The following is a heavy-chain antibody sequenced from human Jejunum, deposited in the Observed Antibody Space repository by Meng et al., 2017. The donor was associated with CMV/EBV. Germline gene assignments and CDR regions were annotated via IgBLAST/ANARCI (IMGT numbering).Heavy chain of an antibody. V-gene: IGHV1-69*12. Sequence: QVQLLQSGAEVKKPGSSVKVSCTSSGGSVNNYAINWVRQAPGQGLEWMGGIIPIFRTPQYAQKFQGRLTITADGPTGTTFMELSRLTSDDTAIYYCARGFSNGYQPFDYWGQGTLVTVSS. CDR3: ARGFSNGYQPFDY. J-gene: IGHJ4*02. CDR2: IIPIFRTP. D-gene: IGHD2-2*01. CDR1: GGSVNNYA.